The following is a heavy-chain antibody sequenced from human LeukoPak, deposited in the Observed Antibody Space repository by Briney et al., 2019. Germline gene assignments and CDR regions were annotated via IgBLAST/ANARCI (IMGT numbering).Heavy chain of an antibody. V-gene: IGHV1-69*13. CDR2: IIPIFGTA. CDR1: GSTFSSYA. D-gene: IGHD2-15*01. Sequence: GASVKVSCKASGSTFSSYAISWVRQAPGQGLEWMGGIIPIFGTANYAQKFQGRVTITADESTSTAYMELSSLRSEDTAVYYCARIVVVVAANPPTFDAFDIWGQGTMVTVSS. J-gene: IGHJ3*02. CDR3: ARIVVVVAANPPTFDAFDI.